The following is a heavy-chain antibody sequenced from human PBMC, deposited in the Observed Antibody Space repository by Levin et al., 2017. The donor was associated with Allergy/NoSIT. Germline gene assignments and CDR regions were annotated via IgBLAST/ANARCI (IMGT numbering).Heavy chain of an antibody. CDR3: ARGDSKYYFDY. CDR2: IYYSGST. CDR1: GGSISSYY. V-gene: IGHV4-59*08. J-gene: IGHJ4*02. Sequence: SQTLSLTCTVSGGSISSYYWSWIRPPPGKGLEWIGYIYYSGSTNYNPSLKSRVTISVDTSKNQFSLKLSSVTAADTAVYYCARGDSKYYFDYWGQGTLVTVSS. D-gene: IGHD2-21*02.